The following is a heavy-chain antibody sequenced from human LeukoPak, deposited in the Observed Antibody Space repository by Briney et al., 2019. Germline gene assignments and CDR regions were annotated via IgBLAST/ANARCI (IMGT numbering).Heavy chain of an antibody. CDR1: GFTFSSYW. J-gene: IGHJ4*02. Sequence: GSLRLSCAASGFTFSSYWMSWVRQAPGKGLEWVANIKQDGSEKYYVDSVKGRFTISRDNAKNSLYLQMNSLRAEDTAVYYCARDMRSSTTYYDFWSGYPAPYYFDYWGQGTLVTVSS. V-gene: IGHV3-7*01. CDR2: IKQDGSEK. D-gene: IGHD3-3*01. CDR3: ARDMRSSTTYYDFWSGYPAPYYFDY.